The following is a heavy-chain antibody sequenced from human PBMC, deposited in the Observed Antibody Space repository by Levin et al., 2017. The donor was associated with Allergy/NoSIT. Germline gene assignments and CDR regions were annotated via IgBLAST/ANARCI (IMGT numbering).Heavy chain of an antibody. Sequence: LSGGSLRLSCAASGFTFSSYAMSWVRQAPGKGLEWVSAISGSGGSTYYADSVKGRFTISRDNSKNTLYLQMNSLRAEDTAVYYCAKDIDSYGHTIFDYWGQGTLVTVSS. D-gene: IGHD5-18*01. J-gene: IGHJ4*02. CDR3: AKDIDSYGHTIFDY. CDR1: GFTFSSYA. CDR2: ISGSGGST. V-gene: IGHV3-23*01.